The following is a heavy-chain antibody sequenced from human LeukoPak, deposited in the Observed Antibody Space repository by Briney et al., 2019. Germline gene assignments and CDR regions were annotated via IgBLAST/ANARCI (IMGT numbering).Heavy chain of an antibody. Sequence: GGSLRLSCAASGFTFRNYVIHWVRQAPGKGLEWVAVTSSDLNVKLYADSVKGRFTISRDNSRSILYLQMNSLRPEDTAIYYCAREGYYGSGSPPSLYFDYWGQGTLVTVSS. V-gene: IGHV3-30-3*01. D-gene: IGHD3-10*01. CDR3: AREGYYGSGSPPSLYFDY. CDR2: TSSDLNVK. J-gene: IGHJ4*02. CDR1: GFTFRNYV.